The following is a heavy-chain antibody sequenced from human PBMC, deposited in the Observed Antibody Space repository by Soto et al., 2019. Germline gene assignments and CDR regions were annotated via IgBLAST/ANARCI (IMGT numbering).Heavy chain of an antibody. J-gene: IGHJ6*02. CDR1: GYTFTRYG. D-gene: IGHD2-8*01. CDR2: ISGYNGDT. Sequence: QGQLVQSGAEVKKPGASVKVSCKASGYTFTRYGTSWVRQAPGQGLEWMGWISGYNGDTNYAQKFQGRVTMTIDTSTLTTYMELMSLTSDDTAVYYCAKNGQPPYYYYGMDVWGQGTTVTVSS. CDR3: AKNGQPPYYYYGMDV. V-gene: IGHV1-18*01.